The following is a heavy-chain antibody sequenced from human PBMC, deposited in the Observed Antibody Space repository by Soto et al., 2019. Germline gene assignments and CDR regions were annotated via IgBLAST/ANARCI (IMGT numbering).Heavy chain of an antibody. V-gene: IGHV4-4*02. CDR1: GGSISSSNW. CDR3: ARASCSGGSCYFDFDY. CDR2: IYHSGST. J-gene: IGHJ4*02. D-gene: IGHD2-15*01. Sequence: PSETLSLTCAVSGGSISSSNWWSWVRQPPGKGLEWIGEIYHSGSTNYNPSLKSRVTISVDKSKNQFSLKLSSVTAADTAVYYCARASCSGGSCYFDFDYWGRGTLVTVSS.